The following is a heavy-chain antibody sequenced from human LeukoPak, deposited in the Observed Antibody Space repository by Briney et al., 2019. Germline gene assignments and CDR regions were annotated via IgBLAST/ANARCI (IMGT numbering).Heavy chain of an antibody. CDR1: GFTFSSYS. J-gene: IGHJ4*02. D-gene: IGHD6-13*01. CDR3: ARRGSSTWYGGGFDY. V-gene: IGHV3-21*01. CDR2: ISSSSSYI. Sequence: GGSLRLSCAASGFTFSSYSMTWVRQAPGKGLEWVSSISSSSSYIYYADSVKGRFTISRDNAKNSLYLQMNSLRAEDTAVYYCARRGSSTWYGGGFDYWGQGTLVTVSS.